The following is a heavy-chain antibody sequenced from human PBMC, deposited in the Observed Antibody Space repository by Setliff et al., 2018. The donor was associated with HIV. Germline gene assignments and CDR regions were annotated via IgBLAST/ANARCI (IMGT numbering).Heavy chain of an antibody. J-gene: IGHJ4*02. V-gene: IGHV4-34*01. D-gene: IGHD3-3*01. CDR1: GGSFSHYY. CDR2: NNHGGST. Sequence: PSETLSLTCAVYGGSFSHYYWSWIRQTPGKGLEWIGENNHGGSTNYNPSLKSRVTISVDRSKNQFFLKLTSVTAADTAVYYCARGSYRGSGYFVRYFDSWAQGMLVTVSS. CDR3: ARGSYRGSGYFVRYFDS.